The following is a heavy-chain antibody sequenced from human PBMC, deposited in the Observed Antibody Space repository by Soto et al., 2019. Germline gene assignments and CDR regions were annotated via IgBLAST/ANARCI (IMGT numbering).Heavy chain of an antibody. Sequence: GASVKVSCKASGYTFTGYYMHWVRQAPGQGLEWMGWINPNSGGTNYAQKFQGRVTMTRGTSISTAYMELSRLRSDDTAVYYCARILTGHRGPVDYWGQGTLVTVSS. CDR3: ARILTGHRGPVDY. V-gene: IGHV1-2*02. D-gene: IGHD3-9*01. J-gene: IGHJ4*02. CDR1: GYTFTGYY. CDR2: INPNSGGT.